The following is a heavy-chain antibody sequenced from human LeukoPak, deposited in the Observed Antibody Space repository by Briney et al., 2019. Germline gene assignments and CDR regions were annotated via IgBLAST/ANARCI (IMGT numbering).Heavy chain of an antibody. J-gene: IGHJ4*02. CDR2: INPYSGGT. Sequence: ASVKVSCKASGYSFTGYYMHWVRQAPGQGLEWMGWINPYSGGTNYAQKFQGRVTMTRDTSISTAYLQWSSLKASDTAMYYCARLSRGYYFDYWGQGTLVTVSS. CDR3: ARLSRGYYFDY. CDR1: GYSFTGYY. D-gene: IGHD3-22*01. V-gene: IGHV1-2*02.